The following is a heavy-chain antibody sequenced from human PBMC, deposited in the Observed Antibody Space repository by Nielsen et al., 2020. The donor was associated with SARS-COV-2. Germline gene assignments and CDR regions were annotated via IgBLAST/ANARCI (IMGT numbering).Heavy chain of an antibody. D-gene: IGHD3-22*01. CDR1: GFTFSSYG. J-gene: IGHJ4*02. CDR3: ARWGYYDSSGYSDY. CDR2: IWYDGSNK. V-gene: IGHV3-33*01. Sequence: GESLKISCAASGFTFSSYGMHWVRQAPGKGLEWVAVIWYDGSNKYYADSVKGRFTISRDNSKNTLYLQMNSLRAEDTAVYYCARWGYYDSSGYSDYWGQGTLVTVSS.